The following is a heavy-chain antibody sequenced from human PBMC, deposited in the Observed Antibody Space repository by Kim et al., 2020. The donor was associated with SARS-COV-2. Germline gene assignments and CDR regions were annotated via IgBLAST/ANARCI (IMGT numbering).Heavy chain of an antibody. Sequence: ASVKVSCKASGYTFTSYAMNWVRQAPGQGLEWMGWINTNTGNPTYAQGFTGRFVFSLHTSVSTAYLQISSLKAEDTAVYYCARVSDYDILTGVIDYWGQGTLVTVSS. V-gene: IGHV7-4-1*02. J-gene: IGHJ4*02. D-gene: IGHD3-9*01. CDR1: GYTFTSYA. CDR2: INTNTGNP. CDR3: ARVSDYDILTGVIDY.